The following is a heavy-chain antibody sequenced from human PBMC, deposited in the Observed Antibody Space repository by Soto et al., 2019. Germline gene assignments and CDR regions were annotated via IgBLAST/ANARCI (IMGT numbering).Heavy chain of an antibody. D-gene: IGHD5-18*01. J-gene: IGHJ6*02. CDR2: IIPVFGTA. CDR3: AELGYSYGSYYYYGMDV. V-gene: IGHV1-69*13. CDR1: GGSFSSYA. Sequence: SVRVSCKASGGSFSSYAISWVRQSPGQGLEWMGGIIPVFGTANYAQKLQGGVTITADESPSTAYMELSSLRSADTAVYYCAELGYSYGSYYYYGMDVWTQGTTVTVSS.